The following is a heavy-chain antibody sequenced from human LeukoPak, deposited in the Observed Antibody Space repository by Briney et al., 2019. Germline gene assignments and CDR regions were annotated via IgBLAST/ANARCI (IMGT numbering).Heavy chain of an antibody. J-gene: IGHJ5*02. D-gene: IGHD3-16*01. CDR1: GGSISSYY. V-gene: IGHV4-59*01. CDR2: IYYSGST. Sequence: SETLSLTCTVSGGSISSYYWSWIRQPPGKGLEGIGYIYYSGSTNYNPSLKSRVTISVDTSKNQFSLKLSSVTAADTAVYYCAACDYDAMGYHWGQGTLVTVSS. CDR3: AACDYDAMGYH.